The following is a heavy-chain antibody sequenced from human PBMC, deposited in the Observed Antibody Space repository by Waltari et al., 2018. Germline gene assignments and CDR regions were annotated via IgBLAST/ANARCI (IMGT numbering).Heavy chain of an antibody. CDR2: IHPNSGGT. CDR1: GHHLPPSQ. CDR3: VRGAIIAHFDY. D-gene: IGHD3-16*02. Sequence: QAHLVQSGAEMKSPGASVHVACWDSGHHLPPSQHHSVSSPPAPGPGVREAPGPGLEWMGWIHPNSGGTNYEQKFQSRVTMARDTSIRTAYMELSSLRSDDTAIYYCVRGAIIAHFDYWGQGTLVTVSS. J-gene: IGHJ4*02. V-gene: IGHV1-2*02.